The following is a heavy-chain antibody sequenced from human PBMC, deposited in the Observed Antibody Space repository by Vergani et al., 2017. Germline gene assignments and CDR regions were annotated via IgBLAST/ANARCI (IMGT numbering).Heavy chain of an antibody. Sequence: QLQLQESGPGLVKPSETLSLTCTVSGGSISSSSYYWGWIRQPPGKGLEWIGGIYYSGSTYYNPSLKSRVTISVDTSKNQFSLKLSSVTAADTAVYYCASNNIVLMVYAKDYYGMDVWGQGTTVTVSS. V-gene: IGHV4-39*01. J-gene: IGHJ6*02. D-gene: IGHD2-8*01. CDR2: IYYSGST. CDR3: ASNNIVLMVYAKDYYGMDV. CDR1: GGSISSSSYY.